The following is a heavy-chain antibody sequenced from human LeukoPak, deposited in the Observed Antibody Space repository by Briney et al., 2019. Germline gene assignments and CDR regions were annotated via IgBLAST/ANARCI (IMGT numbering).Heavy chain of an antibody. CDR3: ARDTSGGWYGLIDY. CDR2: IKQDGSEK. D-gene: IGHD6-19*01. CDR1: GFTFTSFW. J-gene: IGHJ4*02. Sequence: PGGSLRLSCEASGFTFTSFWMSWVRQAPGKGLEWVANIKQDGSEKYYVDPVKGRFTISRDNAKNSLYLQINSLRAEDTYVYYCARDTSGGWYGLIDYWGQGTPVTVSS. V-gene: IGHV3-7*01.